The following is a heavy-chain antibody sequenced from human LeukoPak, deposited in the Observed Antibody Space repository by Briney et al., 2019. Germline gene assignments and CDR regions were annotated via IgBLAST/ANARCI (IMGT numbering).Heavy chain of an antibody. J-gene: IGHJ6*02. V-gene: IGHV4-59*12. CDR1: GGSISSYY. CDR3: ARGGYSYGYYYYYGMDV. D-gene: IGHD5-18*01. Sequence: SETLSLTCTVSGGSISSYYWSWIRQPPGKGLEWIGYIYYSGSTNYNPSLKSRVTISVDTSKNQFSLKLSSVTAADTAVYYCARGGYSYGYYYYYGMDVWGQETTVTVSS. CDR2: IYYSGST.